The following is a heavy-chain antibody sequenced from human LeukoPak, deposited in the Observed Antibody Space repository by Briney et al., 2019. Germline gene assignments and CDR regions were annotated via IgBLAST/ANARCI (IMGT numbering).Heavy chain of an antibody. Sequence: PSETLSLTCAVYGGSFSGYYWNWIRHPPGKGLEWIGEINHSGSTNYNPSIKSRVTISVDTSKNQFSLKLSSVTAADTAVYYCARYCSGGSCSSGGYYYGMDVWGQGTTVTVSS. CDR1: GGSFSGYY. CDR2: INHSGST. J-gene: IGHJ6*02. D-gene: IGHD2-15*01. V-gene: IGHV4-34*01. CDR3: ARYCSGGSCSSGGYYYGMDV.